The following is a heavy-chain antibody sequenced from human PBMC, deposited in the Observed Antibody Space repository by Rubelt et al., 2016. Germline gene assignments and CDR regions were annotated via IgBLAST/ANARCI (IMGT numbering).Heavy chain of an antibody. D-gene: IGHD4-17*01. CDR2: ISSSGSSI. CDR1: GFTFSSYA. Sequence: VQLVESGGGLVKPGGSLRLSCAASGFTFSSYAMSWIRQAPGKGLEWISYISSSGSSIFYADSVKGRFTISLENAKHSLYLKMNSLRAEDTAVDYGARASGGDYVFYYFDYWGQGTLVTVSS. V-gene: IGHV3-11*01. J-gene: IGHJ4*02. CDR3: ARASGGDYVFYYFDY.